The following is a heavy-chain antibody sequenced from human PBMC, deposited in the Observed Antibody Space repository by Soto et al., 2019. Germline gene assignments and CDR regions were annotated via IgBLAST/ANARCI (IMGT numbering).Heavy chain of an antibody. D-gene: IGHD3-3*01. CDR2: IYYSGST. CDR1: GGSISSYY. Sequence: SETLSLTCTVSGGSISSYYWSWIRQPPGKGLEWIGYIYYSGSTNYNPSLKSRVTISVDTSKNQFSLKLSSVTAADTAVYYCARESGDDFWSGYYNWFDPWGQGTPVTVSS. J-gene: IGHJ5*02. CDR3: ARESGDDFWSGYYNWFDP. V-gene: IGHV4-59*01.